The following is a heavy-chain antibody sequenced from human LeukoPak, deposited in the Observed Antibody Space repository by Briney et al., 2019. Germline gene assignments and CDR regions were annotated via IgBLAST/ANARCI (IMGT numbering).Heavy chain of an antibody. D-gene: IGHD3-22*01. CDR1: GYSFTTYW. CDR3: ASQYYYDSSGFYAFDI. Sequence: RAGESLKISCKGSGYSFTTYWIGWVRQMPGKGLEWMGIIYPGDSDTRYSPSFQGQVTISADKSISTAYLQWSSLKASDTAMYYCASQYYYDSSGFYAFDIWGQGTMVTVSS. V-gene: IGHV5-51*01. CDR2: IYPGDSDT. J-gene: IGHJ3*02.